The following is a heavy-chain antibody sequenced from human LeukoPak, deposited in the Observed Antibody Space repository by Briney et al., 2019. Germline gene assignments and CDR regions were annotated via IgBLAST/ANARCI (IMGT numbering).Heavy chain of an antibody. J-gene: IGHJ4*02. Sequence: PGRSLRLSCAASGFTFSSYSMNWVRQAPGKGLEWVSYISSSGRTIYYADSVRGRFTISRDNAKNSLYLQMNSLRAEDTAVYYCARDLYGDYVVDYWGQGTLVTVSS. CDR1: GFTFSSYS. CDR2: ISSSGRTI. D-gene: IGHD4-17*01. V-gene: IGHV3-48*01. CDR3: ARDLYGDYVVDY.